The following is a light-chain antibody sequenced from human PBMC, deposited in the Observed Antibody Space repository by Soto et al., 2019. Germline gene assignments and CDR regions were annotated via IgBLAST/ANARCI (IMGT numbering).Light chain of an antibody. CDR2: DAS. Sequence: DIQMTQSPSTLSASVGDRVTITCRASQSISGALAWYQQKPGKAPNILIYDASTLESGVSSRFSGSGSGTECTLTISSLQPDDFATYYCQHYRGYPITFGPGTRVDI. CDR3: QHYRGYPIT. CDR1: QSISGA. V-gene: IGKV1-5*01. J-gene: IGKJ3*01.